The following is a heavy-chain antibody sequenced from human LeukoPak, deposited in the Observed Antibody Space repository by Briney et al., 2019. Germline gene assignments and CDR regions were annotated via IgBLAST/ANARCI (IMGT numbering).Heavy chain of an antibody. J-gene: IGHJ4*02. V-gene: IGHV1-46*01. CDR1: GYTFTSYY. Sequence: ASVKVSCKAYGYTFTSYYMHGVRQAPGQGVEWMGIINTSGGSTSYAQKSQGRVTMTRDTSTSTVYMELSSLRSEDTAVYYCARARYPDSSGYYYFGYWGQGTLVTVSS. CDR3: ARARYPDSSGYYYFGY. D-gene: IGHD3-22*01. CDR2: INTSGGST.